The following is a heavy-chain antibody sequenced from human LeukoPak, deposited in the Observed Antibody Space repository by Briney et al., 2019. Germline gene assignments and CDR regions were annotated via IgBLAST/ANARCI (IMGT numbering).Heavy chain of an antibody. D-gene: IGHD2-21*02. V-gene: IGHV4-59*11. J-gene: IGHJ5*02. CDR2: VYDNGNT. CDR1: GGSINGHY. CDR3: ARVFRGVVTSNWFDP. Sequence: SETLSLTCTVSGGSINGHYWTWIRQPPGKGLEWIGFVYDNGNTNYNSSLQSRVTMSVDTSKNQLSLKMRSVTAADTAIYCCARVFRGVVTSNWFDPWGQGTLVTVSS.